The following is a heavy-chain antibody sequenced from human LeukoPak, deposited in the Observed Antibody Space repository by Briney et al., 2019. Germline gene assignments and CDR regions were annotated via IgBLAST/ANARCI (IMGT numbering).Heavy chain of an antibody. V-gene: IGHV3-13*01. CDR3: ARDLSGNGMDV. Sequence: GGSLRLSCAASGFTFSSYDMHWVRQATGKGLEWVSAIGTAGDTYYPGSVKGRFTISRENAKNSLYLQMNSLRAGDTAVYYCARDLSGNGMDVRGQGTTVTVSS. D-gene: IGHD3-10*01. J-gene: IGHJ6*02. CDR2: IGTAGDT. CDR1: GFTFSSYD.